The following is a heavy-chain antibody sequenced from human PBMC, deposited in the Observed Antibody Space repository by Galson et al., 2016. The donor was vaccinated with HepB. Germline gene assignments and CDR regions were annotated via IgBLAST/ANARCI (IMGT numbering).Heavy chain of an antibody. D-gene: IGHD2-2*02. CDR3: ARWPLGYCPSADCYTNDY. Sequence: SETLSLTCAVYGGSFSGFYWSWIRQSPGKGLQWIGEVNPGGSTHYDPSLKSRVTISADTSKNPFSLKLSAVTAADTAVYYCARWPLGYCPSADCYTNDYWGQGILVTVSS. J-gene: IGHJ4*02. V-gene: IGHV4-34*01. CDR2: VNPGGST. CDR1: GGSFSGFY.